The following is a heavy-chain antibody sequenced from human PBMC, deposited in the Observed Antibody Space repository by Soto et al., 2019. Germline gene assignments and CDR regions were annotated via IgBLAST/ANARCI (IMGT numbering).Heavy chain of an antibody. Sequence: QVQLQESGPGLVKPSETLSLTCTVSGGSISSYYWSWIRQPAGKGLEWIGRIYTSGSTNYNPSLKSRVTMSVDTSKNQCSLKLSSVTAADTAVYYCARGGYCSGGSCYSNDAFDIWGQGTMVTVSS. CDR1: GGSISSYY. CDR2: IYTSGST. J-gene: IGHJ3*02. CDR3: ARGGYCSGGSCYSNDAFDI. V-gene: IGHV4-4*07. D-gene: IGHD2-15*01.